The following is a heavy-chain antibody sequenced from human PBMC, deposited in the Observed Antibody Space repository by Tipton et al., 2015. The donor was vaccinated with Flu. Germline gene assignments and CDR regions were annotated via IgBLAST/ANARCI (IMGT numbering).Heavy chain of an antibody. Sequence: TLSLTCAVYGGSFSGYYWNYIRQPPGRGLEWIGEINHSGIISYNPSLKSRVTMSVDTSKNQFSLKLTSVTAADTAVYYCARDTIFGVAHWGQGTLVTVSS. CDR3: ARDTIFGVAH. CDR1: GGSFSGYY. D-gene: IGHD3-3*01. V-gene: IGHV4-34*01. J-gene: IGHJ4*02. CDR2: INHSGII.